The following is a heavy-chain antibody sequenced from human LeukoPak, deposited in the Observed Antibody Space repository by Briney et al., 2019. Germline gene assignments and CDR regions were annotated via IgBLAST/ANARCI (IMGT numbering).Heavy chain of an antibody. CDR3: ARVGLYYYGMDV. Sequence: SVKVSCKASGGTFSSYAISWVRQAPGQGLEWMGGIIPIFGTANYAQKFQGRVTITADESTSTAYMELSSLRSEDTAGYYCARVGLYYYGMDVWGQGTTVTVSS. CDR2: IIPIFGTA. J-gene: IGHJ6*02. V-gene: IGHV1-69*13. CDR1: GGTFSSYA.